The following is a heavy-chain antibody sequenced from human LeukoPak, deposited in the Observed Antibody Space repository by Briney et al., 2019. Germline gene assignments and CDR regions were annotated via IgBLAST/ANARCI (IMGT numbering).Heavy chain of an antibody. Sequence: KSSETLSLTCAVYGGSFSGYYWSWIRQPPGKGLEWIGSIYYSGSTYYNPSLKSRVTISVDTSKNQFSLKLSSVTAADTAVYYCARIRWDLAVAGTVYFQHWGQGTLVTVSS. D-gene: IGHD6-19*01. CDR1: GGSFSGYY. CDR2: IYYSGST. J-gene: IGHJ1*01. CDR3: ARIRWDLAVAGTVYFQH. V-gene: IGHV4-34*01.